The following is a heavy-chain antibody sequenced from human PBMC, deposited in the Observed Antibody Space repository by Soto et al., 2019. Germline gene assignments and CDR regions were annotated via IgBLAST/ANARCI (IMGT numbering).Heavy chain of an antibody. D-gene: IGHD5-12*01. V-gene: IGHV5-51*01. J-gene: IGHJ4*02. CDR2: IAPIDSDT. Sequence: GESLKISCTVSGYDFATYWIGWVRLLPGKGPEWMWIIAPIDSDTSYSTAFPGQLYISADTSISTASMPWKILQASDTAIYYSSRLKGMNTITHFAYGGLGTLVTVSS. CDR1: GYDFATYW. CDR3: SRLKGMNTITHFAY.